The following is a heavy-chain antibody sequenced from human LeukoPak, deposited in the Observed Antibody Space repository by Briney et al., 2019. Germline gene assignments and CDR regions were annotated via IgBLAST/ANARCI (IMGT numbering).Heavy chain of an antibody. CDR2: IIPIFGTA. Sequence: SVKVSCKASGGTFSSYAISWVRQAPGQGLEWMGGIIPIFGTANYAQKFQGRVTITADESTSTAYMELSSLRSEDTAAHYCARGSSYGSGIYYYSYYMDVWGKGTTVTVSS. J-gene: IGHJ6*03. V-gene: IGHV1-69*13. D-gene: IGHD3-10*01. CDR1: GGTFSSYA. CDR3: ARGSSYGSGIYYYSYYMDV.